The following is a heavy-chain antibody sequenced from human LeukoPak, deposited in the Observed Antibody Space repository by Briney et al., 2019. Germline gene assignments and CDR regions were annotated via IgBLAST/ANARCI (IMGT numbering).Heavy chain of an antibody. V-gene: IGHV3-74*01. Sequence: GGSLRLSCAASGFTFSSYWMDWVRQAPEKGLVWVSGINSDGRMTRYAESVKGRFTISRDNAKNTLYLQMNSLRAEDTSVYYCARVGSTDGPHAFDIWGQGTMVTVSS. CDR2: INSDGRMT. CDR1: GFTFSSYW. D-gene: IGHD2-21*02. J-gene: IGHJ3*02. CDR3: ARVGSTDGPHAFDI.